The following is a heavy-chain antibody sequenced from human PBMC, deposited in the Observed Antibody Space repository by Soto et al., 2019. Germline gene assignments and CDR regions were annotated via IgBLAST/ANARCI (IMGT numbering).Heavy chain of an antibody. CDR3: TVVAAYELFDY. CDR1: GFTFSGSA. J-gene: IGHJ4*02. D-gene: IGHD2-15*01. Sequence: GGSLRLSCAASGFTFSGSAMHWVRQASGKGLEWVGRIRSKANSYATAYAASVKGRFTISRDDSKNTAYLQMNSLKTEDTAVYYCTVVAAYELFDYWGQGTLVTVSS. V-gene: IGHV3-73*01. CDR2: IRSKANSYAT.